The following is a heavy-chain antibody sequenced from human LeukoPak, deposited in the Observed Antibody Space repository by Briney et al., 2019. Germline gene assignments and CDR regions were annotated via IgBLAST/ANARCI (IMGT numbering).Heavy chain of an antibody. CDR3: ARERGDYGDCHDY. V-gene: IGHV3-7*01. D-gene: IGHD4-17*01. CDR2: IKEDGSEK. Sequence: GGSLSLSSVAAGLTFSTYWMGWVRPSPGKGLKGVANIKEDGSEKDYGDSVKGRFTISRDNAKTSLDLQMNSVRAGDTAVYYCARERGDYGDCHDYWGQGTLVTVSS. J-gene: IGHJ4*02. CDR1: GLTFSTYW.